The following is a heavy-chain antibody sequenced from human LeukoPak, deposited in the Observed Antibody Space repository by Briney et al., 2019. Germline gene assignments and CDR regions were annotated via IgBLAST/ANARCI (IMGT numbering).Heavy chain of an antibody. Sequence: ASVKVSCKASGYTFTSYALSWVRQAPGQWLEWMGWINAYNGNANYAQILQGRVTMTTDTSTSTAYMEPRSLRSDDTAVYYCARGSVDFWSGYFDYWGQGTLVTVSS. D-gene: IGHD3-3*01. J-gene: IGHJ4*02. V-gene: IGHV1-18*01. CDR2: INAYNGNA. CDR3: ARGSVDFWSGYFDY. CDR1: GYTFTSYA.